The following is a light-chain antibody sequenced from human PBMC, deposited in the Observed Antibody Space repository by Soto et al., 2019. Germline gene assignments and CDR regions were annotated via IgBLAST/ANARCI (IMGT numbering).Light chain of an antibody. V-gene: IGKV1-39*01. J-gene: IGKJ1*01. CDR2: AAS. CDR1: QSISNY. Sequence: DLQMTQSPSSLSASVGDRVTITCRASQSISNYLNWYQQKPGKAPKLLIYAASSLQSGVPSRFSGSGSGTDFTLTISSLQPEDFATYYCQQSYYSPPTFGQGTKVEIK. CDR3: QQSYYSPPT.